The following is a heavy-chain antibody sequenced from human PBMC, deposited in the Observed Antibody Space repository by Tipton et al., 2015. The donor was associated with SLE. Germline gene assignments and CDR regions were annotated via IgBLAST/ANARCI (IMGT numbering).Heavy chain of an antibody. CDR2: IYTSGST. CDR3: ARPMVIAIQGGAFDI. J-gene: IGHJ3*02. Sequence: TLSLTCTVSGGSISSYYWSWIRQPAGKGLEWIGRIYTSGSTNYNPSLQSRVTMSVDTSKNQFSLKLSSVTAADTAVYYCARPMVIAIQGGAFDIWGQGTMVTVSS. V-gene: IGHV4-4*07. CDR1: GGSISSYY. D-gene: IGHD2-21*01.